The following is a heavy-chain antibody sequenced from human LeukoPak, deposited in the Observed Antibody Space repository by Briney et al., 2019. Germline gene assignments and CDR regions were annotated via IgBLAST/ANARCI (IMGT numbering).Heavy chain of an antibody. CDR2: MNTNNGNT. D-gene: IGHD3-22*01. CDR3: ARGFYYDSGVYIYYYYMDV. CDR1: GYTFSQYD. J-gene: IGHJ6*03. V-gene: IGHV1-8*01. Sequence: ASVKVSCKASGYTFSQYDINWVRQATGQGLEWMGWMNTNNGNTGYAQRFQGRVTMTRDTSISTAYMELSSLTSEDTAVYYCARGFYYDSGVYIYYYYMDVWGKGTTVAVSS.